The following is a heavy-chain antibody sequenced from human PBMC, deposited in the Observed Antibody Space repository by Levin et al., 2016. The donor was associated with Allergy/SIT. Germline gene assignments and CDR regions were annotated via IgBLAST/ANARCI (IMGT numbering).Heavy chain of an antibody. Sequence: SETLSLTCAVSGGSISSSNWWSWVRQPPGKGLEWIGEIYHSGSTNYNPSLKSRVTISVDKSKNQFSLKLSSVTAADTAVYYCARGESGSYSGCFDYWGQGTLVTVSS. V-gene: IGHV4-4*02. J-gene: IGHJ4*02. CDR3: ARGESGSYSGCFDY. CDR1: GGSISSSNW. D-gene: IGHD1-26*01. CDR2: IYHSGST.